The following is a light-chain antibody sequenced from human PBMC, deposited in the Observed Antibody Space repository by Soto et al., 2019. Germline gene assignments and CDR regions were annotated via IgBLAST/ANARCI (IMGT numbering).Light chain of an antibody. CDR3: QKYDSAPLT. CDR2: DAS. Sequence: DIQMNQSPSSLSASVGDRVTITCRASQGIRNYLAWYQQKPGKVPKLLIYDASNFQSGVPSRFSGSGPGTDFTLTISSLQPEDVATYYCQKYDSAPLTFGGGTKVDIK. J-gene: IGKJ4*01. V-gene: IGKV1-27*01. CDR1: QGIRNY.